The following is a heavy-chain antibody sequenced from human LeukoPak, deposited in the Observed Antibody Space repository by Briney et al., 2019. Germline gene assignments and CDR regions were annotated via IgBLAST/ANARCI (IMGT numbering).Heavy chain of an antibody. CDR2: VYYRGST. CDR1: GASINGDY. CDR3: GHTYGGLFDY. D-gene: IGHD5-18*01. V-gene: IGHV4-59*01. Sequence: SETLSLTCSVSGASINGDYWSWIRQPPGKGLQWVGYVYYRGSTNYNPSLESRLTISVDASKNQFSLKLRSVTTADSAIYYCGHTYGGLFDYRGQGILVTVS. J-gene: IGHJ4*02.